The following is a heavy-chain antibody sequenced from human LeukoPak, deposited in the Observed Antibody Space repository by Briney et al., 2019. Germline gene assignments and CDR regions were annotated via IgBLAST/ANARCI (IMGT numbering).Heavy chain of an antibody. J-gene: IGHJ4*02. CDR1: GGSISSYY. D-gene: IGHD3-10*01. V-gene: IGHV4-59*12. CDR2: IYYSGST. Sequence: SETLSLTCTVSGGSISSYYWSWIRQPPGKGLEWIGYIYYSGSTNYNPSLKSRVTISVDTSKNQFSLKLSSVTAADTAVYYCARTLKELLWFGELLSYFDYWGQGTLVTVSS. CDR3: ARTLKELLWFGELLSYFDY.